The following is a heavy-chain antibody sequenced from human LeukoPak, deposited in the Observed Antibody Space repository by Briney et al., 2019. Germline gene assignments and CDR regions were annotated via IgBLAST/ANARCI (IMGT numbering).Heavy chain of an antibody. V-gene: IGHV4-59*08. J-gene: IGHJ3*02. CDR1: GGSISSYY. CDR2: IYYSGST. Sequence: SETLSLTCTVSGGSISSYYWNWIRQPPGKGLEWIGYIYYSGSTNYNPSLNSRVTISVDTSKNQFSLKLSSVTAADTAVYYCARPRDSGSYYAFDIWGQGTMVTVSS. CDR3: ARPRDSGSYYAFDI. D-gene: IGHD1-26*01.